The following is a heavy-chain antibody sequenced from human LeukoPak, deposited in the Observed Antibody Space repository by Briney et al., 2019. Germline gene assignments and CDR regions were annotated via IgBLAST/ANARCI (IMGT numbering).Heavy chain of an antibody. CDR3: ARTPRVYARPGY. D-gene: IGHD2-8*01. CDR2: ISSSGSTI. Sequence: GGSLRLSCAASGFTFSDYYMRWIRQAPGKGLEWVSYISSSGSTIYYADSVKGRFTISRGNAKNSLYLQMNSLRAEDTAVYYCARTPRVYARPGYWGQGTLVTVSS. V-gene: IGHV3-11*01. J-gene: IGHJ4*02. CDR1: GFTFSDYY.